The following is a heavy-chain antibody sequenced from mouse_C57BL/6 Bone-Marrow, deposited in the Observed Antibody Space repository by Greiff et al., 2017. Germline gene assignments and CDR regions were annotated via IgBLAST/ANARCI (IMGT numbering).Heavy chain of an antibody. CDR1: GYTFTTYP. CDR3: ARLNWDVGYFDY. CDR2: FHPYNDDT. J-gene: IGHJ2*01. V-gene: IGHV1-47*01. Sequence: QVQLQQSGAELVQPGASVKMSCKASGYTFTTYPIEWMQQTHGKSLEWIGNFHPYNDDTEYNDKFKGKATLTVEKSSSTVYLELSRLTSDDSAVYYCARLNWDVGYFDYWGQGTTLTVSS. D-gene: IGHD4-1*01.